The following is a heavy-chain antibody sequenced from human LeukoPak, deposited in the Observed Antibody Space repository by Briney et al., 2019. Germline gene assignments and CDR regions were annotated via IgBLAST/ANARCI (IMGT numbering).Heavy chain of an antibody. Sequence: ASVKVSCKTSGYTFTSYAKHWVRLAPGQRLEWMGWINAGNGNTKYSQKFQDRVTITRDTSTSTAYMELSSLRSEDTAVYYCARESPPTHSSGYYLGQQDAFDIWGQGTMVTVSS. CDR2: INAGNGNT. CDR3: ARESPPTHSSGYYLGQQDAFDI. D-gene: IGHD3-22*01. J-gene: IGHJ3*02. CDR1: GYTFTSYA. V-gene: IGHV1-3*01.